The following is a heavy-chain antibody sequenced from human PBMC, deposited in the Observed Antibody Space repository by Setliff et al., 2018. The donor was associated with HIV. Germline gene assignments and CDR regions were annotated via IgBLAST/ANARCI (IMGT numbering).Heavy chain of an antibody. CDR2: IYNSAST. V-gene: IGHV4-59*08. CDR3: ARHSPADY. J-gene: IGHJ4*02. Sequence: SETLSLTCTVSGDSISTDYWTWIRQPPGKGLEWIGYIYNSASTSYNPSLKSRVTISVDTSKNQFSLKLSSVTAADTAVYYCARHSPADYWGQGTLVTV. CDR1: GDSISTDY.